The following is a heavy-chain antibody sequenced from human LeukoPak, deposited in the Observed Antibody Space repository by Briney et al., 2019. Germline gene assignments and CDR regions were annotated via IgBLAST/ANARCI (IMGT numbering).Heavy chain of an antibody. D-gene: IGHD3-22*01. CDR2: ISYDVSNK. CDR1: GFTFSDYS. Sequence: GGSLRLSCAASGFTFSDYSINWVRQAPGKGLEWLAVISYDVSNKYYADSVKGRFTFSRDNSKNTLHLQMNSLRAEDTAVYYCAKAEIVYDRSGSINYWGQGTLVTVSS. J-gene: IGHJ4*02. CDR3: AKAEIVYDRSGSINY. V-gene: IGHV3-30*18.